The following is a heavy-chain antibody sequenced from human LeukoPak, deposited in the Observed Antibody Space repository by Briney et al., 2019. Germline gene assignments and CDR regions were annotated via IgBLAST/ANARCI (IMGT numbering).Heavy chain of an antibody. CDR3: ARDPLHSINCSSTSCYTLYYYYYMDV. J-gene: IGHJ6*03. CDR2: IIPILGIA. D-gene: IGHD2-2*02. Sequence: GASVKVSCKASGGTFSSYAISWVRQAPGQGLEWMGRIIPILGIANYAQKFQGRVTITADKPTSTAYMELSSLRSEDTAVYYCARDPLHSINCSSTSCYTLYYYYYMDVWGKGTTVTVSS. CDR1: GGTFSSYA. V-gene: IGHV1-69*04.